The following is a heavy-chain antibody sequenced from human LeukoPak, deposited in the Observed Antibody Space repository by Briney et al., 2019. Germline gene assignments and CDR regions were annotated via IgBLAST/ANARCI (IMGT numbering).Heavy chain of an antibody. CDR3: VRILTMRGYFDP. J-gene: IGHJ5*02. V-gene: IGHV4-59*08. D-gene: IGHD4/OR15-4a*01. CDR1: GGSISSYY. Sequence: PSETLSLTCTVSGGSISSYYWSWIRQPPGKGLEWIGYIYYSGSTNYNPSLKSRVTISVDTSKNQFSLKLASVTTADTAVYFCVRILTMRGYFDPWGQGALVTVSS. CDR2: IYYSGST.